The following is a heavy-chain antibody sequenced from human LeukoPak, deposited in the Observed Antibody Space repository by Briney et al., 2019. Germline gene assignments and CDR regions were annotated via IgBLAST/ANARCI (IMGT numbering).Heavy chain of an antibody. CDR1: GYTFTGYY. J-gene: IGHJ6*03. CDR3: ARVGVVVPSAIGPDYYYYMDV. V-gene: IGHV1-2*02. Sequence: ASVKVSCKASGYTFTGYYMRWVRQAPGQGLEWMGWINPNSGGTNYAQKFQGRVTMTRDTSISTAYMELSRLRSDDTAVYHCARVGVVVPSAIGPDYYYYMDVWGKGTTVTVSS. D-gene: IGHD2-2*01. CDR2: INPNSGGT.